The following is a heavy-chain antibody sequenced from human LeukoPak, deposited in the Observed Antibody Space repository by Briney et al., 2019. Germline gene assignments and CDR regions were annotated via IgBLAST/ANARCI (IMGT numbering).Heavy chain of an antibody. CDR3: ARQQDYYGSGSYYHGSYDY. D-gene: IGHD3-10*01. V-gene: IGHV4-59*08. CDR1: GGSISSYY. J-gene: IGHJ4*02. CDR2: IYYSGST. Sequence: SQTLSLTRTVSGGSISSYYWSWIRQPPGKGLEWIGYIYYSGSTNYNPSLKSRDTISVDTSKNQFSLKLSSVTAADTAVYYCARQQDYYGSGSYYHGSYDYWGQGTLVTVSS.